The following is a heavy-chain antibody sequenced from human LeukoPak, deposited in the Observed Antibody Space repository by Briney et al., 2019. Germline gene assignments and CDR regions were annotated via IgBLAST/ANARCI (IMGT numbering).Heavy chain of an antibody. Sequence: ASVKVSCKASGYTFTGYYLHWVRQAPGQGLEWMGWVSPNSDDTNYAQKFRGRVNMTRDTSISTAYMELSRLRSDDTAIYYCARGGFDYWGQGTLVTVSS. J-gene: IGHJ4*02. V-gene: IGHV1-2*02. CDR2: VSPNSDDT. CDR3: ARGGFDY. CDR1: GYTFTGYY.